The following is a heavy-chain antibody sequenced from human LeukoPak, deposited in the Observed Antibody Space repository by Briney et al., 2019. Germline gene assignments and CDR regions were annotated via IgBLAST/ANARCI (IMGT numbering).Heavy chain of an antibody. CDR2: ISGSGGST. D-gene: IGHD6-19*01. CDR3: ANTGYSSGWYPGY. V-gene: IGHV3-23*01. J-gene: IGHJ4*02. CDR1: GFTFSSYA. Sequence: GGSLRLSCAASGFTFSSYAMSWVRQAPGKGLEWVSAISGSGGSTYYADSVKGRFTIPRDNSKITLYLQMNSLRAEDTAVYYCANTGYSSGWYPGYWGQGTLVTVSS.